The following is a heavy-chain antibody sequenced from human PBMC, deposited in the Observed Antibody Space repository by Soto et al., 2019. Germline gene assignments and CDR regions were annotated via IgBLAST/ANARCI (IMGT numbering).Heavy chain of an antibody. CDR3: VKAGRYCSSTSCYEGRGAFDI. J-gene: IGHJ3*02. CDR2: ISWNSGKI. Sequence: EVQVVESGGDVVQPGRSLRLSCAASGFTFDDFAMHWIRQVPGKGLELVSGISWNSGKIDYADSVKGRFTISIDNARKHLYLQMHSLSAEETAMYYCVKAGRYCSSTSCYEGRGAFDIWGQGTMVTVSS. D-gene: IGHD2-2*01. V-gene: IGHV3-9*01. CDR1: GFTFDDFA.